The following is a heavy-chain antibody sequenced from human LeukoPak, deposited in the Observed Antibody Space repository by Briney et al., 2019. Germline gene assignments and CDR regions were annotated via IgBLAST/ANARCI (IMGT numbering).Heavy chain of an antibody. CDR1: VVPIGGGVSS. CDR2: IYHTGST. V-gene: IGHV4-30-2*01. Sequence: SETLSLTCAVSVVPIGGGVSSGTWIRRPPGKALEWIGYIYHTGSTYYKPSLKSRVTISVDRSKNHFSLKLNSVTAADTAVYYCARGSITGIFDPWGQGTLVTVSS. D-gene: IGHD1-20*01. CDR3: ARGSITGIFDP. J-gene: IGHJ5*02.